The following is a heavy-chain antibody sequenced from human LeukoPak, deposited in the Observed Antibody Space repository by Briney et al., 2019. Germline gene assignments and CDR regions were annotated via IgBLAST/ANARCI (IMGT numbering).Heavy chain of an antibody. CDR1: GYSFTNYW. V-gene: IGHV5-51*01. Sequence: GESLKIPCKGSGYSFTNYWIGWVRQMPGKGLEWMGVIYPGDSDTRYSPSFQGQVTLSADKSISTAYLQWSSLKASDTAMYYCARSTDGNSGSLSAWFDPWGQGTLVTVSS. J-gene: IGHJ5*02. CDR3: ARSTDGNSGSLSAWFDP. CDR2: IYPGDSDT. D-gene: IGHD3-10*01.